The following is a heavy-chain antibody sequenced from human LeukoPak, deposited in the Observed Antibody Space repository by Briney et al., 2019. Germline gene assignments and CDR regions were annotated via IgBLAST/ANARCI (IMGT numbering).Heavy chain of an antibody. CDR2: ISAYNGAT. D-gene: IGHD6-25*01. CDR3: ARDRRSGPSYFDH. Sequence: APVKVSCKASGYTFTSYGISWVRQAPGQGLEWMGWISAYNGATNYAQKFQGRVTMTTDTSTSTAYMELRSLRSDDTAVYYCARDRRSGPSYFDHWGQGTLVTVSS. CDR1: GYTFTSYG. J-gene: IGHJ4*02. V-gene: IGHV1-18*01.